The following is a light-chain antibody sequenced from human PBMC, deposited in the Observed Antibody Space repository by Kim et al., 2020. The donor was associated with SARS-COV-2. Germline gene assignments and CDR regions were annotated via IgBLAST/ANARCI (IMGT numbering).Light chain of an antibody. V-gene: IGLV3-21*04. J-gene: IGLJ3*02. CDR2: YDS. Sequence: SYELTQPPSVSVAPGKTARITCGGNNIGSKSVHWYQQKPGQAPVLVIYYDSDRPSGIPERFSGSNSGNTATLTISRVEAGDEADYYCPVWDSSSDHPLVF. CDR1: NIGSKS. CDR3: PVWDSSSDHPLV.